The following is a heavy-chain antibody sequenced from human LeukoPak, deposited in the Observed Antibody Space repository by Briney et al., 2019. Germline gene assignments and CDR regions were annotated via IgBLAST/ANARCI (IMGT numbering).Heavy chain of an antibody. CDR1: GFTFSSYS. D-gene: IGHD1-1*01. CDR2: ISSSSSYI. Sequence: PGGSLRLSCAASGFTFSSYSMSWVRQAPGKGLEWVSSISSSSSYIYYADSVKGRFTISRDNAKNSLYLQMNSLRAEDTAVYYCASRTTGTAEEFGYWGQGTLVTVSS. J-gene: IGHJ4*02. CDR3: ASRTTGTAEEFGY. V-gene: IGHV3-21*01.